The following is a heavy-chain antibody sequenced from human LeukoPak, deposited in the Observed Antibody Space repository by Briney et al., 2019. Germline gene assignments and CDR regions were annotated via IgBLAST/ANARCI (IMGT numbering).Heavy chain of an antibody. V-gene: IGHV3-21*01. D-gene: IGHD6-13*01. CDR3: ASDVAAAGTPPPYYFDY. CDR2: ISGSSYI. J-gene: IGHJ4*02. Sequence: PGGSLRLSCAASGFTFSRYSMNWVRQAPGKGLEWVSSISGSSYIYYADSVKGRFTISRDNSKNTLYLQMNSLRAEDTAVYYCASDVAAAGTPPPYYFDYWGQGTLVTVSS. CDR1: GFTFSRYS.